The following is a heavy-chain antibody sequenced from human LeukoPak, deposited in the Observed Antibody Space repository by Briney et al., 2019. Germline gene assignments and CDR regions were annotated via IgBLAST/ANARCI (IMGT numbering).Heavy chain of an antibody. CDR2: ISGSGGGT. J-gene: IGHJ5*02. CDR3: AKAGGYGSGSYRNWFDP. CDR1: GFTFSSYG. Sequence: GGSLRLSCAASGFTFSSYGMSWVRQAPGKGLEWVSGISGSGGGTYYADSVKGRFTISRDNSKNTLYLQMNSLRAGDTAVYYCAKAGGYGSGSYRNWFDPWGQGTLVTVSS. V-gene: IGHV3-23*01. D-gene: IGHD3-10*01.